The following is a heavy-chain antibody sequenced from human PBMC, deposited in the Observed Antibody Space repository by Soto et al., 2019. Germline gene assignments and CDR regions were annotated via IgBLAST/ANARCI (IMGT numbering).Heavy chain of an antibody. J-gene: IGHJ4*02. D-gene: IGHD2-15*01. CDR2: ISSSGSTI. CDR1: GFTFSRYG. CDR3: ARRGNSSGGRVY. Sequence: GGSLRLSCAASGFTFSRYGMNWVRQAPGKGLEWVSYISSSGSTIYYADSVKGRFTISRDNAKNSLYLQMNSLRAEDTAVYYCARRGNSSGGRVYWGQGTLVTVSS. V-gene: IGHV3-48*04.